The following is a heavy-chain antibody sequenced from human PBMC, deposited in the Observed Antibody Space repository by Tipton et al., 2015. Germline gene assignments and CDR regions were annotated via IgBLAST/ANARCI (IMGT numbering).Heavy chain of an antibody. D-gene: IGHD5-24*01. J-gene: IGHJ6*02. CDR3: ARDLEHGMDV. V-gene: IGHV4-61*01. CDR2: ISYTETS. Sequence: TLSLTCAVSAYSISSDYYWSWIRQPPGKGLEWIGYISYTETSHYNASLKSRVTISIDTSKNQFSLKLSSVTAADTAVYYCARDLEHGMDVWGQGTTVTVSS. CDR1: AYSISSDYY.